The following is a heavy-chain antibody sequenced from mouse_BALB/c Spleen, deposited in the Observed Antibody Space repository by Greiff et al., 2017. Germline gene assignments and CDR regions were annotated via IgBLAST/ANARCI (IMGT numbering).Heavy chain of an antibody. CDR2: IFPGSGNT. J-gene: IGHJ1*01. V-gene: IGHV1-66*01. CDR3: ARGYGSSYVWYFDV. Sequence: QVQLQQSGPELVKPGASVKISCKASGYSFTSYYIHWVKQRPGQGLEWIGWIFPGSGNTKYNEKFKGKATLTADTSSSTAYMQLSSLTSEDSAVYFCARGYGSSYVWYFDVWGAGTTVTVSS. D-gene: IGHD1-1*01. CDR1: GYSFTSYY.